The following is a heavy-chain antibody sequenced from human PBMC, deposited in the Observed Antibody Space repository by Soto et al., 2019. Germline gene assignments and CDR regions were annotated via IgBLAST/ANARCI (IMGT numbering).Heavy chain of an antibody. CDR1: GGSISSSSYY. Sequence: WETLSLTCTVSGGSISSSSYYWGWIRQPPGKGLEWIGSIYYSGSTYYNPSLKSRVTISVDTSKNQFSLKLSSVTAADTAVYYCARRRYCSSTSCYTGPPQYYYGMDVWGQGTTVTVSS. D-gene: IGHD2-2*02. CDR3: ARRRYCSSTSCYTGPPQYYYGMDV. V-gene: IGHV4-39*01. CDR2: IYYSGST. J-gene: IGHJ6*02.